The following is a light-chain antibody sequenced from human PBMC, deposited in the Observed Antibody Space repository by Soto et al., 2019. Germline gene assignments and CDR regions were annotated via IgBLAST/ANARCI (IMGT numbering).Light chain of an antibody. Sequence: DIQMTQSPSSLSASVGDRFTITCRASQGIRNDLGWYQQKPGKAPKLLIYDAYSLESGVPSRFSGSGSGAEFTLTISSLQPDDFATYYCQQYNHYSGLTFGGGTKVDIK. V-gene: IGKV1-17*01. J-gene: IGKJ4*01. CDR1: QGIRND. CDR2: DAY. CDR3: QQYNHYSGLT.